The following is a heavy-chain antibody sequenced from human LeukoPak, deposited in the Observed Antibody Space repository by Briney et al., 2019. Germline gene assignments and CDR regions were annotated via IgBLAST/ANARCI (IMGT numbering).Heavy chain of an antibody. Sequence: RASVKVSCKASGYTFTSYVISGVRQAPGQGLEWMGWINPYNGNTNYAQKLQVRVTMTTDTSTSTAYMELRSLRSDDTAVYYCARVAAADYFDYWGQGTLVTVSS. V-gene: IGHV1-18*01. CDR2: INPYNGNT. D-gene: IGHD6-13*01. CDR3: ARVAAADYFDY. J-gene: IGHJ4*02. CDR1: GYTFTSYV.